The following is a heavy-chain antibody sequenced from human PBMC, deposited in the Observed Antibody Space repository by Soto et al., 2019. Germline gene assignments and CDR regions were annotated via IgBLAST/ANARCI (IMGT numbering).Heavy chain of an antibody. Sequence: GGSLRLSCVASGFTFSDYYMTWIRQAPGKGLEWVSHISDSGTSIYYADSVKGRFTISRDNANKSLYLHMNSLRVEDTAVYYCARDTALVASGFFDPWGRGTLVTVSS. V-gene: IGHV3-11*01. CDR1: GFTFSDYY. CDR2: ISDSGTSI. CDR3: ARDTALVASGFFDP. D-gene: IGHD3-22*01. J-gene: IGHJ5*02.